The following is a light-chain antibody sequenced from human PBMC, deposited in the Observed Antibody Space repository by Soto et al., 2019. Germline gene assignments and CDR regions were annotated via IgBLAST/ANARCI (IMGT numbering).Light chain of an antibody. CDR1: QSINTW. J-gene: IGKJ1*01. V-gene: IGKV1-5*03. CDR3: QQYNSYSFWT. Sequence: DIQMTQSPSTLSASVGDRVTITCRASQSINTWLAWYQQKPGRAPNLLIYKASSLESGVPSRFSGSGSGTEFTLTITSLQPDDFATYYCQQYNSYSFWTFGQGTKVEIK. CDR2: KAS.